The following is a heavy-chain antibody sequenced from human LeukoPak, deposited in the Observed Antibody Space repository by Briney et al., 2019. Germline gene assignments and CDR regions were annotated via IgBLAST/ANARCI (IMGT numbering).Heavy chain of an antibody. CDR2: ISAYNGNT. D-gene: IGHD6-13*01. J-gene: IGHJ4*02. V-gene: IGHV1-18*01. CDR3: ARDRGIYSSSSLLIRDY. CDR1: GYTFTSYG. Sequence: ASVKVSCKASGYTFTSYGISWVRQAPRQGLEWMGWISAYNGNTNYAQKLQGRVTMTTDTSTSTAYMELRSLRSDDTAVYYCARDRGIYSSSSLLIRDYWGQGTLVTVSS.